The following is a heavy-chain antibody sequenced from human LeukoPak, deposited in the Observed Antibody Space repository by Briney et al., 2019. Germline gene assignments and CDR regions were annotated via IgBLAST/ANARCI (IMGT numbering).Heavy chain of an antibody. CDR2: IYTSGST. J-gene: IGHJ3*02. Sequence: SETLSLTCTVSGGSISSGSYYWSWIRQPAGKGLEWIGRIYTSGSTNYNPSLKSRVTTSVDTSKNQFSLKLSSVTAADTAVYYCARDGIVVVPAAIYGGDAFDIWGQGTMATVSS. V-gene: IGHV4-61*02. CDR3: ARDGIVVVPAAIYGGDAFDI. D-gene: IGHD2-2*01. CDR1: GGSISSGSYY.